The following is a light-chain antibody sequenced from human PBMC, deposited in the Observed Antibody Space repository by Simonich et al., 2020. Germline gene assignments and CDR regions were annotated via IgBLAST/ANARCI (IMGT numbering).Light chain of an antibody. CDR1: QGISSY. CDR2: AAS. J-gene: IGKJ1*01. Sequence: AIRMTQSPSSLSASTGDRVTITCRASQGISSYLAWYPQKPGKAPKLLIYAASTLQSGVPSRFSGSGSGTDFTLTISCLQSEDFATYYCQQYYSYSWTFGQGTKVEIK. V-gene: IGKV1-8*01. CDR3: QQYYSYSWT.